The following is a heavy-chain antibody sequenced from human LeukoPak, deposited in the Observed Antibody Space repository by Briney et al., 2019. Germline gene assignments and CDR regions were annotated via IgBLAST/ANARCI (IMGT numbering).Heavy chain of an antibody. Sequence: SETLSLTCSVSGDSVSRSDSYWDWIRQPPGKGLEWIGSIYHSGSTYYNPSLKSRVTISVDTSKNQFSLKLSSVTAADTAVYYCARLPFGDQSKGHGAFDIWGQGTMVTVSS. CDR3: ARLPFGDQSKGHGAFDI. J-gene: IGHJ3*02. V-gene: IGHV4-39*07. D-gene: IGHD3-16*01. CDR1: GDSVSRSDSY. CDR2: IYHSGST.